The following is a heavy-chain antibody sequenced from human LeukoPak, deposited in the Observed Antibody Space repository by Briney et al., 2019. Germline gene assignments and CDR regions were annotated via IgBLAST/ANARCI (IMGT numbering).Heavy chain of an antibody. CDR3: ARDCVGYCSGGSCYHLAFDI. D-gene: IGHD2-15*01. CDR1: GFTSDDYG. J-gene: IGHJ3*02. V-gene: IGHV3-20*04. CDR2: INWNGGIT. Sequence: GGSLRLSCAASGFTSDDYGMSWVRQAPGKGLEWVSGINWNGGITGYADSVKGRFTISRDNAKNSLYLQMNSLRAEDTALYYCARDCVGYCSGGSCYHLAFDIWGQGTMVTVSS.